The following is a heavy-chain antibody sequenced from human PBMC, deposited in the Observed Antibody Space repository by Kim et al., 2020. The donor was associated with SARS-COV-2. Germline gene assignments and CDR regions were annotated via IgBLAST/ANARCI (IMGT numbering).Heavy chain of an antibody. V-gene: IGHV1-69*13. Sequence: SVKVSCKASGGTFSSYAISWVRQAPGQGLEWMGGIIPIFGTANYAQKFQGRVTITADESTSTAYMELSSLRSEDTAVYYCARDRGEQQLVQYYYYYYMDVWGKGTTVTVSS. D-gene: IGHD6-13*01. CDR3: ARDRGEQQLVQYYYYYYMDV. CDR2: IIPIFGTA. J-gene: IGHJ6*03. CDR1: GGTFSSYA.